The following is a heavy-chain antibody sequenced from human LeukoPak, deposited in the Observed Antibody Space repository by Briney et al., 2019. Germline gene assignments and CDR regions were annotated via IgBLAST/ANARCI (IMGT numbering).Heavy chain of an antibody. Sequence: PGGSLRLSCAASGFTFDDYAMHWVRQAPGKGLGWVSLISWDGGSTYYADSVKGRFTISRDNSKNSLYLQMNSLRAEGTALYYCAKDYTYPPGIAAAGTYMDVWGKGTTVTVSS. J-gene: IGHJ6*03. CDR3: AKDYTYPPGIAAAGTYMDV. CDR1: GFTFDDYA. V-gene: IGHV3-43D*03. D-gene: IGHD6-13*01. CDR2: ISWDGGST.